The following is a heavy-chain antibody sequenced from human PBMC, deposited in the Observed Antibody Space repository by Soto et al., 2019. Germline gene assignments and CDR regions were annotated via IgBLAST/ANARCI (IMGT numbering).Heavy chain of an antibody. Sequence: GESLKISCKGSGYSFISYWIARVRQMPGKGLEWMGNIYPGDSDTRYSPSFQGQVSISADKSIGTAYLQWSSLQASDTAIYYCARTRGYSYGFPPPDFDYWGQGTLVTVSS. J-gene: IGHJ4*02. V-gene: IGHV5-51*01. CDR3: ARTRGYSYGFPPPDFDY. D-gene: IGHD5-18*01. CDR2: IYPGDSDT. CDR1: GYSFISYW.